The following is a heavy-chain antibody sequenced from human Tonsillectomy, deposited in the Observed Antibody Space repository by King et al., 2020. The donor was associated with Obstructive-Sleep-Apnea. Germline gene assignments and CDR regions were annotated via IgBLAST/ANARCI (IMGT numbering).Heavy chain of an antibody. J-gene: IGHJ4*02. Sequence: VQLVESGGGLVQPGGSLRLSCAASGFTFSSYAMSWVRQAPGKGREWVSAISGSGVSTYYADAVKGRFTISRDNSKNTLYLQMNSLRAEDTAVYYCAKDLDDYGDYHYFDYWGQGTLVTVSS. D-gene: IGHD4-17*01. V-gene: IGHV3-23*04. CDR3: AKDLDDYGDYHYFDY. CDR1: GFTFSSYA. CDR2: ISGSGVST.